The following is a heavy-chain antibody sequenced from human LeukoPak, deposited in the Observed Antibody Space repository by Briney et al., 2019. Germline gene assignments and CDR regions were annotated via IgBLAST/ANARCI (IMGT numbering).Heavy chain of an antibody. D-gene: IGHD6-19*01. Sequence: GGSLRLSCAVSRFTFSSYAMRWVRPAPGNGLEWVSAISGSGGSTYYADSVKGRFTISRDNSKNTLYLQMNSLRAEDTAVYYCAKGQQWLVRGDWFDPWGQGTLVTVSS. CDR1: RFTFSSYA. V-gene: IGHV3-23*01. J-gene: IGHJ5*02. CDR2: ISGSGGST. CDR3: AKGQQWLVRGDWFDP.